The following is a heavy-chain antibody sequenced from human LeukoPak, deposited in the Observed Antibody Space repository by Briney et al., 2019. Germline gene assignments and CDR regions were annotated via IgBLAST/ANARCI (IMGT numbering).Heavy chain of an antibody. Sequence: GGPLRLSCAASGFTFRSYALSWVRQAPGKGLEWVSAISSSGGDTYYADSVKGRFTISRDTSKNTLYLQMNSLRAEDTAVYYCARDSTILEELRSAFDIWGQGTMVTVSS. D-gene: IGHD1-26*01. CDR3: ARDSTILEELRSAFDI. CDR1: GFTFRSYA. V-gene: IGHV3-23*01. CDR2: ISSSGGDT. J-gene: IGHJ3*02.